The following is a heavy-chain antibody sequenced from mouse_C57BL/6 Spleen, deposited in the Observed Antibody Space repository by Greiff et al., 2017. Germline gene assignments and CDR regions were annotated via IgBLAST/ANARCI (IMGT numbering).Heavy chain of an antibody. CDR2: ISYDGSN. CDR3: AGYDYDPWFAY. D-gene: IGHD2-4*01. CDR1: GYSITSGYY. V-gene: IGHV3-6*01. Sequence: ESGPGLVKPSQSLSLTCSVTGYSITSGYYWNWIRQFPGNKLEWMGYISYDGSNNYNPSLKNRISITRDTSKNQFFLKLNSVTTEDTATXYCAGYDYDPWFAYWGQGTLVTVSA. J-gene: IGHJ3*01.